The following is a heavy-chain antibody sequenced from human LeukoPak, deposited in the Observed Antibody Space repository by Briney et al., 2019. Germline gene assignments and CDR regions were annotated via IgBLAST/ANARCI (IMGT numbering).Heavy chain of an antibody. J-gene: IGHJ3*02. D-gene: IGHD6-25*01. V-gene: IGHV1-8*01. Sequence: ASVKVSCKASGYTFTSYDINWVRQATGQGLEWMGWMNPNGGNTGYAQKFQGRVTMTRNTSISTAYMELSSLRSEGTAVYYCARGGIFSADAFDIWGQGTMVTVSS. CDR2: MNPNGGNT. CDR1: GYTFTSYD. CDR3: ARGGIFSADAFDI.